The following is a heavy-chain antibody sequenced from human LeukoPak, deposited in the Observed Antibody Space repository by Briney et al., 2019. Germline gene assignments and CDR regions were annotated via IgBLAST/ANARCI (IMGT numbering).Heavy chain of an antibody. J-gene: IGHJ3*02. Sequence: SETLSLTCAVYGGSFSGYYWSWIRQPPGKGLEWIGEINHSGSTNYNPSLKSRVTISVDTSKNQFSLKLSSVTAADTAVYYCARLRLITMIVVVITHDAFDIWGQGTMVTVSS. CDR2: INHSGST. CDR1: GGSFSGYY. D-gene: IGHD3-22*01. V-gene: IGHV4-34*01. CDR3: ARLRLITMIVVVITHDAFDI.